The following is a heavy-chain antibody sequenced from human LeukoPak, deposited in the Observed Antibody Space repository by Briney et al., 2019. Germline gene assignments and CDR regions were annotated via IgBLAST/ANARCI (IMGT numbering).Heavy chain of an antibody. D-gene: IGHD3-10*01. CDR1: GGSISSGDYY. V-gene: IGHV4-30-4*01. CDR3: ARGKSYYGSGSYYPNWFDP. CDR2: IYYSGST. Sequence: SETLSLTCTVSGGSISSGDYYWSWIRQPPGKGLEWIGYIYYSGSTYYNPSLKSRVTISVDTSKNQFSLKLSSVTAADTAVYYCARGKSYYGSGSYYPNWFDPWGQGTLVTVSS. J-gene: IGHJ5*02.